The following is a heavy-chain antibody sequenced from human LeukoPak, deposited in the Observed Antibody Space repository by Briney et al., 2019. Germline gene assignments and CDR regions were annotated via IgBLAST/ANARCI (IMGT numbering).Heavy chain of an antibody. V-gene: IGHV3-30*04. Sequence: PGGSLRLSCAASGFTFSSYAMHWVRQAPGKGLEWVAVISYDGSNKYYADSVEGRFTISRDNSKNTLYLQMNSLRAEDTAVYYCASPAVSTTVYYFDYWGQGTLVTVSS. CDR1: GFTFSSYA. CDR2: ISYDGSNK. CDR3: ASPAVSTTVYYFDY. D-gene: IGHD1/OR15-1a*01. J-gene: IGHJ4*02.